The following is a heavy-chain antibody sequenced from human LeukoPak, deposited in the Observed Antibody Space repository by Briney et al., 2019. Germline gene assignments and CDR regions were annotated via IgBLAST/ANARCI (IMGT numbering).Heavy chain of an antibody. CDR2: ISAYNGNT. V-gene: IGHV1-18*01. D-gene: IGHD3-3*01. CDR3: ARYMRFTIFGVVIPNDAFDI. J-gene: IGHJ3*02. CDR1: GYTFTSYG. Sequence: GASVKVSCKASGYTFTSYGISWVRQAPGQGLEWMGWISAYNGNTNYAQKLQGRVTMTTDTSTSTAYMELRSLRSDDTAVYYCARYMRFTIFGVVIPNDAFDIWGQGTMVTVSS.